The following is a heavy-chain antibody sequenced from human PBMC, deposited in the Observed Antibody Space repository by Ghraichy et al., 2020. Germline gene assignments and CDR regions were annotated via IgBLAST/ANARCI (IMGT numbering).Heavy chain of an antibody. J-gene: IGHJ1*01. D-gene: IGHD6-25*01. V-gene: IGHV4-34*01. Sequence: SETLSLTCAVHGGSFSGYSWSWIRQPPGKGLECIGEIHHSGSTNYTPSLKSRVTISVDTSKKQFSLKLSSVTAAHTAVYYCARGSYLTRVAAAGTVEYFQQWGHRTLVTLSS. CDR2: IHHSGST. CDR1: GGSFSGYS. CDR3: ARGSYLTRVAAAGTVEYFQQ.